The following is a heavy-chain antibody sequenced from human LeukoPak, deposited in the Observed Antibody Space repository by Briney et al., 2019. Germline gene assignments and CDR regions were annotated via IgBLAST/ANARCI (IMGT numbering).Heavy chain of an antibody. V-gene: IGHV4-30-4*08. CDR3: TREGDGGWTTT. CDR2: IYYSGST. J-gene: IGHJ4*02. CDR1: GGSISSGDYY. Sequence: SQTLSLTCTVSGGSISSGDYYWSWIRQPPGKGLEWIGYIYYSGSTYYNPSLKSRVTISVDRSKNQFSLKLSSVTAADTAVYFCTREGDGGWTTTWGQGTLVTVSS. D-gene: IGHD2/OR15-2a*01.